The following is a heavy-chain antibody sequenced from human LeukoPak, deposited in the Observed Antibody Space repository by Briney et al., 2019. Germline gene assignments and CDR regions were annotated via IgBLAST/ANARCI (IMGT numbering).Heavy chain of an antibody. V-gene: IGHV3-7*01. J-gene: IGHJ3*02. CDR3: ARVPPPWGYQLDAFDI. Sequence: GGSLRLSCAASGFTFSSYWMSWVRQAPGKGLEWVANIKQDGSEKYYVDSVKGRFTISRDNAKNSLYLQMNSLRAEDTAVYYCARVPPPWGYQLDAFDIWGQGTMVTVSS. CDR1: GFTFSSYW. D-gene: IGHD2-2*01. CDR2: IKQDGSEK.